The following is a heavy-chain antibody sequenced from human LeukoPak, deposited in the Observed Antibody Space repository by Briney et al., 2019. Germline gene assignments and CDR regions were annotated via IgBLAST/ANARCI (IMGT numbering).Heavy chain of an antibody. V-gene: IGHV5-51*01. CDR3: ARFNYVWGSYRYYYYMDV. CDR2: ISPGGSDT. D-gene: IGHD3-16*02. CDR1: GYSFTSYC. J-gene: IGHJ6*03. Sequence: SMKFCYKGCGYSFTSYCNCWLRQMPEEGLELIGIISPGGSDTVDSPAFQGQVTISADKSISTAYLQWSSLKASDTAMYYCARFNYVWGSYRYYYYMDVWGKGTTVTVSS.